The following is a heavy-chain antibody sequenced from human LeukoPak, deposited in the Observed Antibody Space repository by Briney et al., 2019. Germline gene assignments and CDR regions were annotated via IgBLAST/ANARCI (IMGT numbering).Heavy chain of an antibody. CDR2: INHSGST. Sequence: PSETLSLTCAVYGGSFSGYYWSWIRQPPGKGLEWIGEINHSGSTNYNPSLKSRVTISVDTSKNQFSLKLSSVTAADTAVYYCARGGAAARLYYYYYYMDVWGKGTTVTVSS. CDR3: ARGGAAARLYYYYYYMDV. CDR1: GGSFSGYY. D-gene: IGHD6-13*01. J-gene: IGHJ6*03. V-gene: IGHV4-34*01.